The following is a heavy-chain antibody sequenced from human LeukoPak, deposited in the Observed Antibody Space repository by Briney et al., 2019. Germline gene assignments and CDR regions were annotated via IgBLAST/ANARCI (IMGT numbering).Heavy chain of an antibody. CDR3: ARDAPLRGSETMGY. CDR1: GFTFSSYG. J-gene: IGHJ4*02. D-gene: IGHD3-10*01. Sequence: GGSLRLSCAASGFTFSSYGMHWVRQAPGKGLEWVAVIWYDGSNKYYADSVKGRFTISRDNSKNTLYLQMNSLRAEDTAVYYCARDAPLRGSETMGYWGQGTLVTVSS. V-gene: IGHV3-33*01. CDR2: IWYDGSNK.